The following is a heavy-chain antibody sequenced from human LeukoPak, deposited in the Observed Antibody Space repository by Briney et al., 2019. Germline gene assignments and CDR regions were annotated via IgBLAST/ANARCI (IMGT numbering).Heavy chain of an antibody. D-gene: IGHD1-26*01. V-gene: IGHV3-30*18. Sequence: GRSLRLSCAASGFTFSSYAMHWVRQAPGKGLEWLAIISYDGSNKNYADSVKGRFTISRDNSKNTLYLQMNSLRAEDTAVYYCAKGRGWEASYYYYYMDVWGKGTTVTISS. J-gene: IGHJ6*03. CDR1: GFTFSSYA. CDR3: AKGRGWEASYYYYYMDV. CDR2: ISYDGSNK.